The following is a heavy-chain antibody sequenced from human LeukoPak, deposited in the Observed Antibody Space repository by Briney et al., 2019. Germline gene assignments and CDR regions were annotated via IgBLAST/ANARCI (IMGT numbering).Heavy chain of an antibody. CDR2: ISWNSGSL. CDR3: AKSESSGWPIDAFDI. V-gene: IGHV3-9*03. Sequence: PGRSLRLSCAASGFTFDDYAMHWVRQAPGKGLQWVSGISWNSGSLGYADSVKGRFTISRDNAKNSLYLQMNSLRAEDMALYYCAKSESSGWPIDAFDIWGQGTMVTVSS. D-gene: IGHD6-19*01. J-gene: IGHJ3*02. CDR1: GFTFDDYA.